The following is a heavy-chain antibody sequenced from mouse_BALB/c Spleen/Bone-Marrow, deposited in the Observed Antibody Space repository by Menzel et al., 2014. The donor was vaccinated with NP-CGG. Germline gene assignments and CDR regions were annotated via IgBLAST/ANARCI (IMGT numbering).Heavy chain of an antibody. V-gene: IGHV5-12-1*01. J-gene: IGHJ2*01. Sequence: EVKGVESGVDLVKPGGSLKLSCAASGFAFSSYDMSWVRQTPEKRLEWVAYISSGGGSTYYPDTVKGRFTISRDNTKNARYLQMSSLKSEDTAMYYCAREVLRDYFDFWGQGPTPTVSS. CDR2: ISSGGGST. CDR1: GFAFSSYD. D-gene: IGHD1-1*01. CDR3: AREVLRDYFDF.